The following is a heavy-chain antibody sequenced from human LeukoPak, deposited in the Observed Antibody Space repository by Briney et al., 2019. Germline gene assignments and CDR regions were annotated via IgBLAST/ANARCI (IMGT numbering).Heavy chain of an antibody. J-gene: IGHJ5*02. CDR1: GGSIRSY. V-gene: IGHV4-4*07. D-gene: IGHD4-17*01. CDR3: ARESGTTGEVKFDP. Sequence: SETLSLTCTVSGGSIRSYWSWIRQPAGKGLEWIGRIYGSGSTDYNPSLKSRVTMSIDTSKNQFSLNLISVTAADTAVYYCARESGTTGEVKFDPWGQGTLVTVSS. CDR2: IYGSGST.